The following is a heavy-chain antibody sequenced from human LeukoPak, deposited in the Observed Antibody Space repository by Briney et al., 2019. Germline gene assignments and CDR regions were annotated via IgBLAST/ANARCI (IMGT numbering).Heavy chain of an antibody. D-gene: IGHD1-26*01. CDR2: IKSKTDGGTT. Sequence: GGSLRLSCAASGFTFSNAWMSWVRQAPGKGLEWVGRIKSKTDGGTTDYAAPVKGRFTISRDDSKNTLYLQMNSLKTEDTAVYYCTTGSELVGATMFDYWGQGTLVTVSS. CDR1: GFTFSNAW. CDR3: TTGSELVGATMFDY. J-gene: IGHJ4*02. V-gene: IGHV3-15*01.